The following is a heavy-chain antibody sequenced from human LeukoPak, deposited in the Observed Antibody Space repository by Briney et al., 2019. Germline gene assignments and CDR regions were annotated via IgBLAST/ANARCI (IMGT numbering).Heavy chain of an antibody. J-gene: IGHJ4*02. CDR3: ARHGRRRIGLTMIVVYYFDY. CDR2: IYYSGST. V-gene: IGHV4-39*01. D-gene: IGHD3-22*01. Sequence: SETLSLTCTVSGGSFSSSSYYWAWIRQPPGKGLEWIGGIYYSGSTYHNPSLKSRVTISVDTSKNQFSLRLSSVTAADTAVYYCARHGRRRIGLTMIVVYYFDYWGQGTLVTVSS. CDR1: GGSFSSSSYY.